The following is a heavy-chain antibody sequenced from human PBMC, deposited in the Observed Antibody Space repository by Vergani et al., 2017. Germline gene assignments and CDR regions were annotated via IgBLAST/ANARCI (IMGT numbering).Heavy chain of an antibody. CDR3: AKDVGRGWDGGGY. Sequence: QVQLQQWGAGLLKPSETLSLTCAVYGGSFSGYYWSWIRQPPGKGLEWIGEINHSGSTNYNPSLKSRVTISVDTSKNQFSLKLSSGTAAETAVDYCAKDVGRGWDGGGYGGQGTLFTVSS. D-gene: IGHD1-26*01. V-gene: IGHV4-34*01. J-gene: IGHJ4*02. CDR2: INHSGST. CDR1: GGSFSGYY.